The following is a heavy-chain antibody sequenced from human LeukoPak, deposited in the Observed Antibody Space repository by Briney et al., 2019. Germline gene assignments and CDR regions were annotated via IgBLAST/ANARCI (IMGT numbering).Heavy chain of an antibody. CDR2: IYPGDSGT. J-gene: IGHJ4*02. CDR1: GYSFTNSW. CDR3: ARQDGSGLFYFDY. D-gene: IGHD3-10*01. V-gene: IGHV5-51*01. Sequence: GESLKISCKGSGYSFTNSWIGWVRLMPGKGLEWMGIIYPGDSGTKYSPSFQGQVAISVDKSISTAYLQWSSLKASDTAIYYCARQDGSGLFYFDYWGQGTLVTVSS.